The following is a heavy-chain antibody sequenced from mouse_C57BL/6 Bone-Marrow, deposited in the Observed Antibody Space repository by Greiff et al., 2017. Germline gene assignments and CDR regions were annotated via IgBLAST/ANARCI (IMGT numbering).Heavy chain of an antibody. D-gene: IGHD2-1*01. CDR3: AHGNYFYWYFAV. CDR2: IDPNSGGT. V-gene: IGHV1-72*01. CDR1: GYTFTSYW. J-gene: IGHJ1*03. Sequence: VQLQQPGAELVKPGASVKLSCKASGYTFTSYWMHWVKQRPGRGLEWIGRIDPNSGGTTYNEKFKSKATLTVDKPSNTAYMQLSSLTSEDSEVDYCAHGNYFYWYFAVWGTGTTVTVSS.